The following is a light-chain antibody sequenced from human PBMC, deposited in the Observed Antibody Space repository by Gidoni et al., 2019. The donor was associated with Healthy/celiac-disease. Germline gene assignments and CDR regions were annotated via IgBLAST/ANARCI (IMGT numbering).Light chain of an antibody. V-gene: IGKV2-28*01. CDR3: MQARQTSFT. CDR2: LGS. J-gene: IGKJ3*01. Sequence: DIVMTQSPLSLPVTPGEPASSSCRSSQSLLHSNGYNYVDWYLKKPGQSPQLLIYLGSNRASGVHDRFSGGGSGTDITLKISREEAEDVGVYYCMQARQTSFTFGPGTKVDIK. CDR1: QSLLHSNGYNY.